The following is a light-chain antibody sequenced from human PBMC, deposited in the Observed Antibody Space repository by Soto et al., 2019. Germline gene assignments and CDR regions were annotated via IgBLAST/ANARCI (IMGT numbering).Light chain of an antibody. CDR1: QSISSW. J-gene: IGKJ3*01. CDR2: DAS. CDR3: QQYNSYSGT. Sequence: DIQRTQSPSTLSASVGDRVTITCRARQSISSWLAWYQQKPGKAPKLLIYDASSLESGGPSRFSGSGSGTEFPLTISSLQPDDFATYYCQQYNSYSGTFGPGTKVDIK. V-gene: IGKV1-5*01.